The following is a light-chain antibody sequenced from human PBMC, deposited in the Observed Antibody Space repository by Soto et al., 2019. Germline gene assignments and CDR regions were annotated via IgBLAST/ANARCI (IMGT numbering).Light chain of an antibody. CDR1: QTISRW. CDR3: QEYNNYWT. V-gene: IGKV1-5*01. Sequence: DIQMTQSPSTLSASVGDTVTMTFRASQTISRWLAWYQQKPGKAPRLLIYTASTLESGVPSRFSASGSGTEFTLTISSLHPDDFATYYCQEYNNYWTFGQGTKVDI. CDR2: TAS. J-gene: IGKJ1*01.